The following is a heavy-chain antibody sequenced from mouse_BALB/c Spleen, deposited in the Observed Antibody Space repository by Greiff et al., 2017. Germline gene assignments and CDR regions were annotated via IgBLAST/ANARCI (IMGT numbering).Heavy chain of an antibody. Sequence: QVQLQQSGPELVKPGASVKISCKASGYAFSSSWMNWVKQRPGQGLEWIGRIYPGDGDTNYNGKFKGKATLTADKSSSTAYMQLSSLTSVDSAVYFCARGQIYYDFDYWGQGTTLTVSS. CDR1: GYAFSSSW. J-gene: IGHJ2*01. D-gene: IGHD2-4*01. CDR3: ARGQIYYDFDY. V-gene: IGHV1-82*01. CDR2: IYPGDGDT.